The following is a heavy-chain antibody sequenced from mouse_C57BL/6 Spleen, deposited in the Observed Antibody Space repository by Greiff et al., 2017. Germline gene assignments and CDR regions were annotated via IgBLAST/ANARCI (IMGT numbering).Heavy chain of an antibody. J-gene: IGHJ3*01. D-gene: IGHD2-5*01. Sequence: VQLKDSVAELVRPGASVKLSCTASGFNIKNTYMHWVKQRPEQGLEWIGRIDPANGNTKYAPKFQGKATITADTSSNTAYLQLSSLTSEDTAIYYCARGPSYSNYAWFAYWGQGTLVTVSA. CDR3: ARGPSYSNYAWFAY. CDR1: GFNIKNTY. CDR2: IDPANGNT. V-gene: IGHV14-3*01.